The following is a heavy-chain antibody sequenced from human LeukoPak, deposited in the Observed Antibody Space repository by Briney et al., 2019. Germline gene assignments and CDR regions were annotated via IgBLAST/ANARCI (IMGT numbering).Heavy chain of an antibody. Sequence: SVKVSCKASGGTFSSYAISWVRQAPGQGLEWMGRIIPIFGIANYAQKFQGRVTITADESTSTAYMELSSLRSEDTAVYYCARGGPAPGFDYWGQGTLVTVSS. J-gene: IGHJ4*02. CDR2: IIPIFGIA. D-gene: IGHD2-2*01. CDR1: GGTFSSYA. V-gene: IGHV1-69*15. CDR3: ARGGPAPGFDY.